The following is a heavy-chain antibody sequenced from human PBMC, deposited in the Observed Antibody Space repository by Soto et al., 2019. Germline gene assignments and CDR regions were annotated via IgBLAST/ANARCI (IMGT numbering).Heavy chain of an antibody. V-gene: IGHV1-18*03. D-gene: IGHD3-22*01. Sequence: ASVKVSCKASGYTFTSSGISWVRQAPGQGLEWMGWISTDNGNTNYAQHLQGRVSMTTDTSTSTAYMDLRSLRAEDMAVYYCARDPDSSGYYYFDYWGQGTLVTVSS. J-gene: IGHJ4*02. CDR2: ISTDNGNT. CDR3: ARDPDSSGYYYFDY. CDR1: GYTFTSSG.